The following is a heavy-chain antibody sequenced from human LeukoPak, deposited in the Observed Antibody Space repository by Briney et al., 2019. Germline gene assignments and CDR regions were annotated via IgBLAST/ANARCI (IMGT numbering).Heavy chain of an antibody. Sequence: GGSLRLSCAASGFTFSSHAMSWVRQAPGKGLEWVSAISGSGGSTYYADSEKGRFTISRDNSKNTLYLQMNSLRAEDTAVYYCAKNRDYYTTHDYWGQGTLVTVSS. CDR1: GFTFSSHA. V-gene: IGHV3-23*01. D-gene: IGHD3-22*01. J-gene: IGHJ4*02. CDR3: AKNRDYYTTHDY. CDR2: ISGSGGST.